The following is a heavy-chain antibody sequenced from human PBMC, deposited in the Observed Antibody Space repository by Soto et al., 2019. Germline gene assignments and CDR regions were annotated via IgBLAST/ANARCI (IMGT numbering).Heavy chain of an antibody. CDR3: ARHSSSWPIFDY. Sequence: SETRSLTCTVSAGSIGNSYCSLIRQSPGKGLEWIGYIYYSGSSNYNPSLKSRVSISVDTSKNQFSLKLSSVTAADTAVYYCARHSSSWPIFDYWGQGTLVTVSS. CDR1: AGSIGNSY. D-gene: IGHD6-13*01. J-gene: IGHJ4*02. CDR2: IYYSGSS. V-gene: IGHV4-59*08.